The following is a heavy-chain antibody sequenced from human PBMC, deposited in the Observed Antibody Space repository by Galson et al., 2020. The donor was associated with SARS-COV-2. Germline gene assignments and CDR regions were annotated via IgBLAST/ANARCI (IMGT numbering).Heavy chain of an antibody. CDR2: IYYSGTT. CDR3: ARDPPSGATGYSFDY. J-gene: IGHJ4*02. V-gene: IGHV4-30-4*01. D-gene: IGHD6-25*01. Sequence: ASETLSLTCNVSGGSIRSGDYYWSWIRQPPGKGLEWIGYIYYSGTTYYNPSLKSRVTISLDTSKNQFSLKLTSVTAADTAVYYCARDPPSGATGYSFDYWGQGTLVTVSS. CDR1: GGSIRSGDYY.